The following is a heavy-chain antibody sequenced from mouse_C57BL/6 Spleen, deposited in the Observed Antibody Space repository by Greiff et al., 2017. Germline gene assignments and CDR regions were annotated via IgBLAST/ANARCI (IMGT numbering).Heavy chain of an antibody. Sequence: QVQLQQSGAELARPGASVKLSCKASGYTFTSYGISWVKQRTGQGLEWIGEIYPRSGNTYYNEKFKGKAKLTADKSSSTAYMELRSLTSEDSAVYFGAREGIYDGYYGAMDYWGQGTSVTVSS. CDR1: GYTFTSYG. D-gene: IGHD2-3*01. CDR2: IYPRSGNT. V-gene: IGHV1-81*01. J-gene: IGHJ4*01. CDR3: AREGIYDGYYGAMDY.